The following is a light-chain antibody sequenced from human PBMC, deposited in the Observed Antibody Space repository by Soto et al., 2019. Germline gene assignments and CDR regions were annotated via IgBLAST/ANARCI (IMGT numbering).Light chain of an antibody. J-gene: IGKJ1*01. CDR3: QQYGNSPRT. CDR1: QIVTSSN. CDR2: GAS. Sequence: EIVLTQSPGTLSLSPGERATLSCRASQIVTSSNLACYQQKPGQAPRLLIYGASSRATGIPDRFSGSGSGTDFTLTISRLEPEDFAVYYCQQYGNSPRTFGQGTKVEIK. V-gene: IGKV3-20*01.